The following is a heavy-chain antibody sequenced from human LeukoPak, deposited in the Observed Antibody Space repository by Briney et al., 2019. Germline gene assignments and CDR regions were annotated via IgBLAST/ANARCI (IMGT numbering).Heavy chain of an antibody. J-gene: IGHJ6*02. V-gene: IGHV3-11*05. CDR2: ISSSSSYT. CDR1: GFIFSDYY. CDR3: ARDRGYCSSTSCYRYYYYGMDV. D-gene: IGHD2-2*01. Sequence: PGGSLTLSCAASGFIFSDYYMSWIRQAPGKGLEWVSYISSSSSYTNYADSVKGRFTISRDNAKNSLYLQMNSLRAEDTAVYYCARDRGYCSSTSCYRYYYYGMDVWGQGTTVTVSS.